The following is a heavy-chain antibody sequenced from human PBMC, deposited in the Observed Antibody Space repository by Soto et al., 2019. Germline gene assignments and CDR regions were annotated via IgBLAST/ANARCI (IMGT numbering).Heavy chain of an antibody. CDR2: IIPICGTA. Sequence: QVQLVQSGAEVKKPESSVNVSCKASGGTFSSYSINWVRQAPGQGLEWMGEIIPICGTANYAQKFQGRVTITTDESTSTAYMELSSLRSEDTAVYYCARDGGRHSGGIDYWGQGTLVTVSS. J-gene: IGHJ4*02. CDR1: GGTFSSYS. CDR3: ARDGGRHSGGIDY. V-gene: IGHV1-69*01. D-gene: IGHD1-26*01.